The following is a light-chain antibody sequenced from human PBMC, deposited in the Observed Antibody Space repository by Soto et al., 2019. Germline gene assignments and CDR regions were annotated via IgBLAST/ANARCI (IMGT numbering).Light chain of an antibody. CDR2: GAS. V-gene: IGKV3-15*01. CDR3: QQYNNWWT. J-gene: IGKJ1*01. CDR1: QSVSNN. Sequence: EILMTQSPATLSVSPGERATLSCRASQSVSNNLAWYQKKPGQAPRLLIYGASTRATGIPARFSGSGSGTEFTLTISSLQSEDFAVYYCQQYNNWWTVGQGTRVEIK.